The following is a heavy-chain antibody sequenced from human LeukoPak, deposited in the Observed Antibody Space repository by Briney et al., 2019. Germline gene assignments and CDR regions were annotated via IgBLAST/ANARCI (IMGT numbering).Heavy chain of an antibody. Sequence: GRSLRLSCAASGFTFSSYGMHWVRQAPGKGLEWVAVIWYDGSNKYYADSVKGRFTISRDNSKNTLYLQMNSLRAEDTAVYYCAIDGGAIAAHMDVWGKGTTVTVSS. CDR2: IWYDGSNK. CDR1: GFTFSSYG. D-gene: IGHD6-13*01. J-gene: IGHJ6*03. V-gene: IGHV3-33*01. CDR3: AIDGGAIAAHMDV.